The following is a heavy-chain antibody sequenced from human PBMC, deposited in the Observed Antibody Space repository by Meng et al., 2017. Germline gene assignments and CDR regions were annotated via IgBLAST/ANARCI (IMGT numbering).Heavy chain of an antibody. CDR2: MNPNSGNT. CDR1: GYTLPSYD. Sequence: VQRLRYGSKVNSSVTSLKLPCKPSGYTLPSYDINWLRQATGQGLEWMGWMNPNSGNTGYAQKFQGRVTMTRNTSISTAYMELSSLRSEDTAVYYCARAHYGDFDYWGQGTLVTVSS. V-gene: IGHV1-8*01. CDR3: ARAHYGDFDY. D-gene: IGHD4-17*01. J-gene: IGHJ4*02.